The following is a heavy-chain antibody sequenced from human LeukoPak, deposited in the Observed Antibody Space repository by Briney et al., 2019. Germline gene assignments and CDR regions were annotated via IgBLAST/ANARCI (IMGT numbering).Heavy chain of an antibody. CDR1: GGTFSSYA. Sequence: GASVKVSCKASGGTFSSYAISWVRQATGQGLEWMGWMNPNSGNTGYAQKFQGRVTITRNTSISTAYMELSSLRSEDTAVYYCARFQSIAVAGLFDYWGQGTLVTVSS. J-gene: IGHJ4*02. D-gene: IGHD6-19*01. CDR3: ARFQSIAVAGLFDY. V-gene: IGHV1-8*03. CDR2: MNPNSGNT.